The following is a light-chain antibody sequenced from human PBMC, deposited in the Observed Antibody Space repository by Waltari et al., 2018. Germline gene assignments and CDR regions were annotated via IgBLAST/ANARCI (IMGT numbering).Light chain of an antibody. CDR3: CSYAGSYHVV. V-gene: IGLV2-11*01. CDR2: DVS. CDR1: SSAVGGYNY. Sequence: QSALTQPRSVSGSPGQSVPISCTGTSSAVGGYNYVSWYQQHPGKAPKLMIYDVSKRPSGVPDRFSGSKSGNTASLTISGLQAEDEADYYCCSYAGSYHVVFGGGTKLTVL. J-gene: IGLJ2*01.